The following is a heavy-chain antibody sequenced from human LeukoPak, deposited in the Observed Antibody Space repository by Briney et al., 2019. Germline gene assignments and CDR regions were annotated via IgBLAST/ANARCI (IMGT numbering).Heavy chain of an antibody. Sequence: ASVKVSCKASGGTFSSYAISWVRQAPGQGLEWMGGIIPIFGTANYAQKFQGRVTITTDESTSTAYMELSSLRSEDTAVYYCASSSLSQKNCGGDCYLTDAFDIWGQGTMVTVSS. J-gene: IGHJ3*02. V-gene: IGHV1-69*05. D-gene: IGHD2-21*01. CDR1: GGTFSSYA. CDR3: ASSSLSQKNCGGDCYLTDAFDI. CDR2: IIPIFGTA.